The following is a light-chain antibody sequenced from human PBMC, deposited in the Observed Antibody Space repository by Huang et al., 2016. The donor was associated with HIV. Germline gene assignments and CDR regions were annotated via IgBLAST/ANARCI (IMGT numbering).Light chain of an antibody. CDR2: EVS. CDR1: QSLLYTDGKTY. Sequence: DIVMTQTPLSLSVTPGQPASISCNSSQSLLYTDGKTYLYWYLQKPGRSPQLLIYEVSGRFSEVPDRFSGSGSGTHFTLKISRVEAEDVGVYYGMQGLHLPYTFGQGAKLEIK. V-gene: IGKV2-29*02. J-gene: IGKJ2*01. CDR3: MQGLHLPYT.